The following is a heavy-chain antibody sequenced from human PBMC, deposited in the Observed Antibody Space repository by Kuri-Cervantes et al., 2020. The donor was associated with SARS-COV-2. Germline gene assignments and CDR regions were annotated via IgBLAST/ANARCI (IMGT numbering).Heavy chain of an antibody. CDR3: AKDLEQQLDSHYGMDV. CDR1: GFNFSSYG. D-gene: IGHD6-13*01. V-gene: IGHV3-30*18. CDR2: ISYDGSNK. Sequence: GESLKISCAASGFNFSSYGMHWVRQAPGKGLEWVAVISYDGSNKYYADPVKGRFTISRDNSKNTLYLQMNSLRAEDTAVYYCAKDLEQQLDSHYGMDVWGQGTTVTVSS. J-gene: IGHJ6*02.